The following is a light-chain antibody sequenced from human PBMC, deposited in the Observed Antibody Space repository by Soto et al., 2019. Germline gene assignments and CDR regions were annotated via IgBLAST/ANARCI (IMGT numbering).Light chain of an antibody. CDR1: QSISNH. Sequence: DIQMTQSPSSLFASVEDRVIITSRASQSISNHLNWYQQTTGKPPKILILAASSLQSGVPSRFSGSRSGPDFTLTLSSLQPEDFQTYYCQQSYSSPPTFGQGTKVDIK. J-gene: IGKJ1*01. V-gene: IGKV1-39*01. CDR2: AAS. CDR3: QQSYSSPPT.